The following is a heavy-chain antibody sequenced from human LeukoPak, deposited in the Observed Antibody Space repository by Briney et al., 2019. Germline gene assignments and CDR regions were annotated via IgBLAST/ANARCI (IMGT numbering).Heavy chain of an antibody. J-gene: IGHJ4*02. CDR3: ARGLHYDFWSGYYSCYFGY. CDR1: GFTFSSYS. CDR2: INSDGSST. Sequence: GGSLRLSCAASGFTFSSYSMNWVRQAPGKGLVWVSRINSDGSSTSYADSVKGRFTISRDNAKNTLYLQMNSLRAEDTAVYYCARGLHYDFWSGYYSCYFGYWGQGTLVTVSS. V-gene: IGHV3-74*01. D-gene: IGHD3-3*01.